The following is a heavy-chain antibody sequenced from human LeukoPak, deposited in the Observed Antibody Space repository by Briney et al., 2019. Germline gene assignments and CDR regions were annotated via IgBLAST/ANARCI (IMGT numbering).Heavy chain of an antibody. J-gene: IGHJ4*02. CDR1: GFTFSDYY. V-gene: IGHV3-11*01. D-gene: IGHD6-13*01. Sequence: GGSLRLSCAVSGFTFSDYYMSWIRQAPGKGLEWVSYISSGGSTISHADSVKGRFTISRDNAENSLDLQMNSRRAEDTAVYYCARGAPAGRCFDFWAQGPLAPVSS. CDR2: ISSGGSTI. CDR3: ARGAPAGRCFDF.